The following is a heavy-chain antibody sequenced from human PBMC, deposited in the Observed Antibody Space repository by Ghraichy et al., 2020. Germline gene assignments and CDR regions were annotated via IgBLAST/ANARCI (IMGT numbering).Heavy chain of an antibody. CDR2: IIPIFGTA. Sequence: SVKVSCKASGGTFSSYAISWVRQAPGQGLEWMGGIIPIFGTANYAQKFQGRVTITADESTSTAYMELSSLRSEDTAVYYCARAHRGPYYFDYWGQGTLVTVSS. D-gene: IGHD3-10*01. V-gene: IGHV1-69*13. CDR1: GGTFSSYA. CDR3: ARAHRGPYYFDY. J-gene: IGHJ4*02.